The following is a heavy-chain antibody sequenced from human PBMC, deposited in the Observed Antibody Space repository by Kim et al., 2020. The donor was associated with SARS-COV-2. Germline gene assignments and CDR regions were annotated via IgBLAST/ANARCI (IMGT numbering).Heavy chain of an antibody. V-gene: IGHV3-7*01. CDR3: ARPSITEGVDY. CDR1: GLAFNNNW. Sequence: GGSLRLSCAASGLAFNNNWMSWLRQTPGKGPEWVAHIKPDGSETYYGDSVKGRFTISRDNTKNSLFLQMNGLKVEDTAVYHCARPSITEGVDYWGQGTLVTVS. D-gene: IGHD6-6*01. J-gene: IGHJ4*02. CDR2: IKPDGSET.